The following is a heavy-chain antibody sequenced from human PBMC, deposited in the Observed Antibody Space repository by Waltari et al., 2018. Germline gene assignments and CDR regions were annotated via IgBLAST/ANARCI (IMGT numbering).Heavy chain of an antibody. CDR2: IYYSGST. D-gene: IGHD1-20*01. V-gene: IGHV4-59*11. Sequence: QVQLQESGPGLLKPSGTLSLTGTVSAGSIRSRYWSWIRQPPGKGLEWIGYIYYSGSTNYNPSLKSRVTIAVDTSKNQFSLKLSSVTAADTAVYYCARERVLKGIIDYWGQGTLVTVSS. CDR3: ARERVLKGIIDY. J-gene: IGHJ4*02. CDR1: AGSIRSRY.